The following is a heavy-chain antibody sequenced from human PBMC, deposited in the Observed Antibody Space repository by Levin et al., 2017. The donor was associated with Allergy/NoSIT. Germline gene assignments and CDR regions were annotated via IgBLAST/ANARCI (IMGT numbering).Heavy chain of an antibody. V-gene: IGHV4-61*01. Sequence: SETLSLTCTVSGGSVSSGSYYWSWIRQPPGKGLEWIGYIYYSGSTNYNPSLKSRVTISVDTSKNQFSLKLSSVTAADTAVYYCARDRLDWYFDRWGRGTLVTVSS. D-gene: IGHD6-6*01. J-gene: IGHJ2*01. CDR3: ARDRLDWYFDR. CDR2: IYYSGST. CDR1: GGSVSSGSYY.